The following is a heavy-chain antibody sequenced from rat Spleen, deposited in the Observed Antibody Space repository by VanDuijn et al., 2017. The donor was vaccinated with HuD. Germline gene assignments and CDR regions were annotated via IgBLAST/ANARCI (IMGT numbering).Heavy chain of an antibody. J-gene: IGHJ1*01. D-gene: IGHD3-4*01. Sequence: EVQLVESGGGLVQPGRSLKLSCAASGFTFSDYYMAWVRQAPKKGLEWVASISYEGSSTYYGDSVKGRFTISRDNAKSTLYLQMNSLRSEDTATYYCASPTSYYWYFDFWGPGTMVTVSS. V-gene: IGHV5-22*01. CDR3: ASPTSYYWYFDF. CDR1: GFTFSDYY. CDR2: ISYEGSST.